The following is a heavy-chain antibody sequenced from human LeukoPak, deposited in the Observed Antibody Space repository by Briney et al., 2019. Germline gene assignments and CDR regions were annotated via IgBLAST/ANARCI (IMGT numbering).Heavy chain of an antibody. CDR1: GDSITNYY. Sequence: SETLSLTCTVSGDSITNYYWNWFRQPAGKGLEWIGRISTSGTTNYNPSLKSRVTISVDTSKNQFSLKLSSVTAADTAVYYCARREDYGGNSGQFDYWGQGTLVTVSS. V-gene: IGHV4-4*07. CDR2: ISTSGTT. CDR3: ARREDYGGNSGQFDY. D-gene: IGHD4-23*01. J-gene: IGHJ4*02.